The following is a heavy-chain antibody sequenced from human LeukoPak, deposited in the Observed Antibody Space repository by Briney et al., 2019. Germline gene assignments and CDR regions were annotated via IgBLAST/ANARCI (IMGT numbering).Heavy chain of an antibody. D-gene: IGHD1-26*01. J-gene: IGHJ4*02. CDR2: FTTDESNT. Sequence: SGGSLRLSCAASGFTFSNHWMHWVRQAPGKGLVWVSRFTTDESNTDYADSVKGRFTISRDNAKNTLYLQMNSLRAEDTAVYYCARGGRYFASWGQGTRVTVSS. V-gene: IGHV3-74*01. CDR3: ARGGRYFAS. CDR1: GFTFSNHW.